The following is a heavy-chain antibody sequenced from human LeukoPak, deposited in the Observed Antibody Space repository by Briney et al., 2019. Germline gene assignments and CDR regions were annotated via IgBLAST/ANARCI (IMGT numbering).Heavy chain of an antibody. CDR1: GGSISSYY. CDR3: ARHYYDFWSGPLY. Sequence: SETLSLTCTVSGGSISSYYWSWIRQPPGKGLEWIGYIYYSGSTNYNPSLKSRVTISVDTSKNQFSLKLSSVTAADTAVYYCARHYYDFWSGPLYWGQGTLVTVSS. J-gene: IGHJ4*02. D-gene: IGHD3-3*01. V-gene: IGHV4-59*01. CDR2: IYYSGST.